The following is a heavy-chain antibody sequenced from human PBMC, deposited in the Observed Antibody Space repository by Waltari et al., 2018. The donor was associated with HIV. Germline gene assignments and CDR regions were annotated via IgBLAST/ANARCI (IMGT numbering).Heavy chain of an antibody. D-gene: IGHD2-21*02. CDR2: IYSGGSK. CDR3: ASIAYCGGDCYPRGMDV. Sequence: EVQLVESGGGLVQPGGSLSLSCAASGFPVSSNYMSWVRQVPGKGLEWVSVIYSGGSKYYADSGKGRFTITRDNSKNTLYLQMNSLRAEDTAVYYWASIAYCGGDCYPRGMDVWGQGTTVTVSS. CDR1: GFPVSSNY. V-gene: IGHV3-66*01. J-gene: IGHJ6*02.